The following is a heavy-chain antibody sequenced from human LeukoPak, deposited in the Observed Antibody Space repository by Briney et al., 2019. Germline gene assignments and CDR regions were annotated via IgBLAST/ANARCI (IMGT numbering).Heavy chain of an antibody. CDR2: INAGNGNT. D-gene: IGHD1-26*01. Sequence: GASVKVSCKASGYTFTSYAMHWVRQAPGQRLEWMGWINAGNGNTKYSQKFQGRVTITRDTSASTAYMELSSLRSEDTAVYYCASPAEGSYYSPLDYWGQEPWSPSPQ. V-gene: IGHV1-3*01. CDR3: ASPAEGSYYSPLDY. J-gene: IGHJ4*01. CDR1: GYTFTSYA.